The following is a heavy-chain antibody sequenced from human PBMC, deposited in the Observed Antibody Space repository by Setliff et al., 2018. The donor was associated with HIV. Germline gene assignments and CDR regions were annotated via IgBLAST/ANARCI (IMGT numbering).Heavy chain of an antibody. CDR3: ARTRGYTYGYIDY. J-gene: IGHJ4*02. D-gene: IGHD5-18*01. Sequence: SETLSLTCTVSGGSIKSSSDYWGWIRQPPGKGLEWIGYIYYSGSTYYNPSLKSRVTISVDTSKNQFSLKLSSVTAADTAIYYCARTRGYTYGYIDYWGQGTLVTVSS. CDR1: GGSIKSSSDY. V-gene: IGHV4-39*01. CDR2: IYYSGST.